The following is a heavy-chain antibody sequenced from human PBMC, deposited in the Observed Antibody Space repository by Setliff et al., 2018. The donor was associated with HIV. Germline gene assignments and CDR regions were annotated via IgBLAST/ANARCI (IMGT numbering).Heavy chain of an antibody. CDR3: AREKGAATFMGFDY. D-gene: IGHD2-15*01. J-gene: IGHJ4*02. CDR2: IYYSGSS. V-gene: IGHV4-39*07. Sequence: SETLSLTCTVSGASISSTHYYWGWIRQPPGKGLEWIGSIYYSGSSYQNLSLKSRLTMSVDQSKNQFSLNLNSVTAADTAVYYCAREKGAATFMGFDYWGLGTLVTVSS. CDR1: GASISSTHYY.